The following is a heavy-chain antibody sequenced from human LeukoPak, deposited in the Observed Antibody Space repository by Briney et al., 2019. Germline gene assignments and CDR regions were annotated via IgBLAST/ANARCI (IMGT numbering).Heavy chain of an antibody. J-gene: IGHJ4*02. CDR3: ARRLRTYFDY. CDR2: IHTSGST. Sequence: PSETLSLTCTVSGGSSSSYYWTWIRQPPGKGLEWIGYIHTSGSTNYNPSLKSRVTMSVDTSKNQFSLRLSSVTAADTAVYYCARRLRTYFDYWGQGSLVTVSS. CDR1: GGSSSSYY. V-gene: IGHV4-4*09.